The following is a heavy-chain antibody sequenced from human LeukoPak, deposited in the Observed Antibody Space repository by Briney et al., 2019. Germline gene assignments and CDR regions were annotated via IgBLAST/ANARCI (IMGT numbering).Heavy chain of an antibody. CDR3: GSVSLRLPYYFDY. D-gene: IGHD4-11*01. Sequence: SETLSLTCTVSGGSISSYYWSWIRQPPGKGLEWSGDIYYSGSTNYNPSLKSRVTISVDTSKNQFSLKLSSVTAAHTAVYYCGSVSLRLPYYFDYWGQRTLVTVSS. CDR2: IYYSGST. J-gene: IGHJ4*02. CDR1: GGSISSYY. V-gene: IGHV4-59*01.